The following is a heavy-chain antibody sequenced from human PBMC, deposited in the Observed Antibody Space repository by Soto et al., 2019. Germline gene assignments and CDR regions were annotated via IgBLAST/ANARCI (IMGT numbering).Heavy chain of an antibody. CDR3: ARDSGGVRHSSSSVERTYYYYYMDV. V-gene: IGHV6-1*01. CDR1: GDRVSSNSAA. CDR2: TYYRSKWYN. Sequence: SQTLSLTCAISGDRVSSNSAAWNWIRQSPSRGLEWLGRTYYRSKWYNDYAVSVKSRITINPDTSKNQFSLQLNSVTPEDTAVYYCARDSGGVRHSSSSVERTYYYYYMDVWGKGTTVTVSS. D-gene: IGHD6-6*01. J-gene: IGHJ6*03.